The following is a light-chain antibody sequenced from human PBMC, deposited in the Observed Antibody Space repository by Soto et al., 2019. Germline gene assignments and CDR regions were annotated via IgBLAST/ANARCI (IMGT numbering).Light chain of an antibody. CDR1: SSDVGGYNY. Sequence: QSALTQPASVSGSPGQSITISCTGTSSDVGGYNYVSWYQHHPGKAPKLMIYEVSNRPSGFSNRFSGSKSGNTASLTISGLQAEDEADYFCNSYGSTSTRYVFGTGTKLTVL. CDR2: EVS. CDR3: NSYGSTSTRYV. V-gene: IGLV2-14*01. J-gene: IGLJ1*01.